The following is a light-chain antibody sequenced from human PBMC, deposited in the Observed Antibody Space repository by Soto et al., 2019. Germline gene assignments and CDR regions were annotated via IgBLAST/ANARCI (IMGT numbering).Light chain of an antibody. CDR2: AAS. CDR1: QDIGDW. CDR3: QQGYSFPVT. Sequence: DIQMTQSPSSVSASVGDRVSITCRARQDIGDWLAWYQQKPGKAPKLLVDAASSLQSGVPSRFSGSGSGTDFTLTIRSLRPEDFATYYCQQGYSFPVTFGGGPKVDIK. J-gene: IGKJ4*01. V-gene: IGKV1-12*01.